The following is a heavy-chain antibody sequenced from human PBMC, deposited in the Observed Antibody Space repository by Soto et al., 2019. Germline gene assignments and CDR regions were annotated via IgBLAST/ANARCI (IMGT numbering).Heavy chain of an antibody. CDR3: TIVRVADSALDH. V-gene: IGHV3-30*15. Sequence: GGSLRLSCAASGFIFGTYAMSWVRQTPGKGLEWVAFMSYDGSDTFYADSVKGRFTISRDNSKNTLFLHMSNLRAEDTAMYYCTIVRVADSALDHWGQGTLVTVSS. CDR2: MSYDGSDT. D-gene: IGHD3-10*02. J-gene: IGHJ4*02. CDR1: GFIFGTYA.